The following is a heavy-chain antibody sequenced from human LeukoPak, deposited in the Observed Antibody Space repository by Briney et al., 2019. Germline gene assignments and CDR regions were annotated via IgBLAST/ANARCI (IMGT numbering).Heavy chain of an antibody. CDR3: ARARDYYDSSLTIDY. CDR2: IYYSGST. D-gene: IGHD3-22*01. Sequence: PSETLSLTCTVSGGSISSSSYYWGWIRQPPGKGLEWIGSIYYSGSTYYNPSLKSRVTISVDTSKNQFSLKLSSVTAADTAVYYCARARDYYDSSLTIDYWGQGTLVTVSS. V-gene: IGHV4-39*07. J-gene: IGHJ4*02. CDR1: GGSISSSSYY.